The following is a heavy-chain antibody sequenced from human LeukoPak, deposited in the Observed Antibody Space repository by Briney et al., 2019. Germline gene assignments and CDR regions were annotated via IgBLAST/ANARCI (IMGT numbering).Heavy chain of an antibody. CDR2: IYPSDSDT. CDR3: ARRGYCSSTSCYNLDY. V-gene: IGHV5-51*01. J-gene: IGHJ4*02. D-gene: IGHD2-2*02. CDR1: GYSFTSYW. Sequence: GESLKVSCKGSGYSFTSYWIGWLRQMPGKGLEWMGVIYPSDSDTRYSPSFQGQVTISADKSISTAYLQWSSLKASDTAMYYCARRGYCSSTSCYNLDYWGQGTLVTVSS.